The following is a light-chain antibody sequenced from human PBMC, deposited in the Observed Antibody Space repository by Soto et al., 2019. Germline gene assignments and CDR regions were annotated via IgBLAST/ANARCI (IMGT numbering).Light chain of an antibody. CDR3: QQYNSYWT. J-gene: IGKJ1*01. CDR1: QSISSW. Sequence: DIQMTQSPSTLSASVGDRVTIICRASQSISSWLAWYQQKPGKAPKLLIYKASSLESGVPSRFSGSGSGTEFLLTISSLQPDDFATYYCQQYNSYWTFGQGTKVEIK. CDR2: KAS. V-gene: IGKV1-5*03.